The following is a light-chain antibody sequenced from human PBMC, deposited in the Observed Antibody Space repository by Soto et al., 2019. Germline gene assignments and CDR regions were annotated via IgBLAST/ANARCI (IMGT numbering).Light chain of an antibody. CDR3: QQYGGSPVT. Sequence: IVLTQSPGILSLSPGERATLSCRASQSVSSSALAWYQQKPAQAPRLLVYGASNRATGLPDRFSGSGSGTDFTLTISRLEPEDFAFYFCQQYGGSPVTFGGGTNLEI. CDR2: GAS. CDR1: QSVSSSA. V-gene: IGKV3-20*01. J-gene: IGKJ4*01.